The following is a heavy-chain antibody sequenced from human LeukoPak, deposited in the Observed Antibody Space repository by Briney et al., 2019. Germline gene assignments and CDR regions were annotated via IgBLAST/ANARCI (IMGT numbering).Heavy chain of an antibody. CDR2: MSGSGGST. V-gene: IGHV3-23*01. J-gene: IGHJ4*02. Sequence: GGSLRLSCAASGFTFSSYAMSWVRQAPGKGLEWVSAMSGSGGSTYYADSVKGRFTISRDNSKNTLYLEMNSLRAEDTAVYYCAKTRGYSYGYCDYRGQGTLVTVSS. D-gene: IGHD5-18*01. CDR3: AKTRGYSYGYCDY. CDR1: GFTFSSYA.